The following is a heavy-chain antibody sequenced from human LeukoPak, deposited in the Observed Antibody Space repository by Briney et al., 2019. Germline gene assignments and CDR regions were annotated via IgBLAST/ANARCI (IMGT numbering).Heavy chain of an antibody. CDR3: AKHYGSGSYHSFDY. CDR2: IYYSGST. Sequence: SETLSLTCTVSGGSISSYYWSRIRQPPGKGLEWIGYIYYSGSTNYNPSLKSRVTISVDTSKNQFSLKLSSVTAADTAVYYCAKHYGSGSYHSFDYWGQGTLVTVSS. J-gene: IGHJ4*02. CDR1: GGSISSYY. D-gene: IGHD3-10*01. V-gene: IGHV4-59*08.